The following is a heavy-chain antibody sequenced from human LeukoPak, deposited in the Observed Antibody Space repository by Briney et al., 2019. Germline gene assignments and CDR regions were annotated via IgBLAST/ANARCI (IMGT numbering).Heavy chain of an antibody. J-gene: IGHJ4*02. V-gene: IGHV3-21*01. CDR3: ARAHDSSGYGYDY. Sequence: GGSLRLSCAASGFTFSSYAMSWVRQAPGKGLEWVSSISSSSSYIYYADLVKGRFTISRDNAKNSLYLQMNSLRAEDTAVYYCARAHDSSGYGYDYWGQGTLVTVSS. CDR1: GFTFSSYA. D-gene: IGHD3-22*01. CDR2: ISSSSSYI.